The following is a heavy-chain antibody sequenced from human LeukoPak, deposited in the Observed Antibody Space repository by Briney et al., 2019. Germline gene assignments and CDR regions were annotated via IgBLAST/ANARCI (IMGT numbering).Heavy chain of an antibody. CDR3: AKDITAVVVVAAIDY. Sequence: PGGSLRLSCAASGFTFSSYSMNWVRQAPGKGLEWVSSISSSSSYIYYADSVKGRFTISRDSAKNSLYLQMNSLRAEDTALYYCAKDITAVVVVAAIDYWGQGTLVTVSS. CDR1: GFTFSSYS. CDR2: ISSSSSYI. V-gene: IGHV3-21*04. D-gene: IGHD2-15*01. J-gene: IGHJ4*02.